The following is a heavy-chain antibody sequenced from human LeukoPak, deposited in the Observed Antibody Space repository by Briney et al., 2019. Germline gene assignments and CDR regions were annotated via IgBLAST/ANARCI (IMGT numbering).Heavy chain of an antibody. CDR1: GDSMSSYY. D-gene: IGHD5-18*01. J-gene: IGHJ4*02. CDR3: ARHLPREYSYGPYYFDY. V-gene: IGHV4-59*08. CDR2: IHYNGKT. Sequence: SETLSLTCNVSGDSMSSYYWSWIRQSPGKGLEWIGYIHYNGKTNYNSSLESRVTISLDTSRHQFSLKLDSVAAADTAVYYCARHLPREYSYGPYYFDYWGRGTLVTVSS.